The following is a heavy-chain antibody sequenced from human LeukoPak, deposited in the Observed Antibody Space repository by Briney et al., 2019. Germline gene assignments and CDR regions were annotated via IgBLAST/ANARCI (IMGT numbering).Heavy chain of an antibody. D-gene: IGHD3-16*01. V-gene: IGHV1-2*06. CDR2: MHPNSGGT. Sequence: ASVKVSCKASGYTFTDYYIYWVRQAPGQGLEWMGRMHPNSGGTNYAQKFQGRVTMTRDTSISTAHMELSRLTSDDTAVYYCASDNTYEGTGFDYWGQGSLVTVSS. J-gene: IGHJ4*02. CDR1: GYTFTDYY. CDR3: ASDNTYEGTGFDY.